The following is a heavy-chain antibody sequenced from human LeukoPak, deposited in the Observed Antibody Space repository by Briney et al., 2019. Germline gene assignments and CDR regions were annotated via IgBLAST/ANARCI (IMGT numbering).Heavy chain of an antibody. V-gene: IGHV3-23*01. CDR3: AKDDDGHHHGVDH. D-gene: IGHD4-17*01. CDR1: GLTVSSYA. CDR2: IGYSAGDT. J-gene: IGHJ4*02. Sequence: GGSLRLSCAASGLTVSSYAMTWVRQAPGKGLEWVSAIGYSAGDTYYADSVKGRFTISRGFSMNTLYLQMTSLRADDTALYYCAKDDDGHHHGVDHWGQGTLVTVSS.